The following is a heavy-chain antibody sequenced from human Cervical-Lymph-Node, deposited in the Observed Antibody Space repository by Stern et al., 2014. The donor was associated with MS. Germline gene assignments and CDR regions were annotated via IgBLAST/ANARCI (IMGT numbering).Heavy chain of an antibody. CDR2: ISAYSGAT. V-gene: IGHV1-18*01. Sequence: QVQLVQSGVEVKKPGTSVTLSCKTSGYTFSIYGVSWVRQAPGQGLEWMGWISAYSGATNYAQKLQGRVTMTTDTSTSTAYMELRSLRSDDTAVYYCARDGDCSGGGCQSDYWGQGTLVTVSS. J-gene: IGHJ4*02. CDR1: GYTFSIYG. D-gene: IGHD2-15*01. CDR3: ARDGDCSGGGCQSDY.